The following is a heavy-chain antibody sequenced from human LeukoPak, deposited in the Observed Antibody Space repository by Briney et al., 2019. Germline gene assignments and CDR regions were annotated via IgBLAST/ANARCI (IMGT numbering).Heavy chain of an antibody. V-gene: IGHV4-4*07. J-gene: IGHJ3*02. CDR3: ARYDALDI. CDR2: IYTSGST. CDR1: GASTSRYY. Sequence: SDTLSLTCTLSGASTSRYYWSWIRQPAGKGLEWIGRIYTSGSTNYNPSLKSRVTMSVDTSKNQFSLKLSSVTAADTAVYYCARYDALDIWGQGTMVTVSS.